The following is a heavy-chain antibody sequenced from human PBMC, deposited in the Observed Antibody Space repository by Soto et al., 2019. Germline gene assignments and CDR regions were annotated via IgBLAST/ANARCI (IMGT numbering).Heavy chain of an antibody. V-gene: IGHV3-73*01. J-gene: IGHJ4*02. CDR3: TRFPYQESIAVAGTTLMNY. Sequence: VGSLRLSCAASGFTFSGSAMHWVRQASGKGLEWVGHISTKPKSYATTYAASVKGRFTISRDDSKNTAYLQMNSLKTEDTAVYYCTRFPYQESIAVAGTTLMNYWGQGTLVTVSS. CDR1: GFTFSGSA. CDR2: ISTKPKSYAT. D-gene: IGHD6-19*01.